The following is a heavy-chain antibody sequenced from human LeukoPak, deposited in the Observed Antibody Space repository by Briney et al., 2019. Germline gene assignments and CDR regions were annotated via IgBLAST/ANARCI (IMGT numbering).Heavy chain of an antibody. V-gene: IGHV3-53*01. CDR3: ARDRWGGSYFDY. CDR1: GFTVSSNY. CDR2: IYSGGST. J-gene: IGHJ4*02. D-gene: IGHD3-16*01. Sequence: PGGSLRPSCAASGFTVSSNYMSWVRQAPGKGLEWVSVIYSGGSTYYADSVKGRFTISRDNSKNTLYLQMNSLRAEDTAVYYCARDRWGGSYFDYWGQGTLVTVSS.